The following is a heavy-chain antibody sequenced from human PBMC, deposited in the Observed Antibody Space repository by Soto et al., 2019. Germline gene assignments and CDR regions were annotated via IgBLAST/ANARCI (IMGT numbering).Heavy chain of an antibody. CDR2: IIPIFGTA. CDR3: ARGDITIFGVVPSDDYYYGMDV. J-gene: IGHJ6*02. CDR1: GGTFSSYA. V-gene: IGHV1-69*13. D-gene: IGHD3-3*01. Sequence: SVKVSCKASGGTFSSYAISWVRQAPGQGLEWMGGIIPIFGTANYAQKFQGRVTITADESTSTAYMELSSLRSEDTAVYYCARGDITIFGVVPSDDYYYGMDVWGQGXTVTV.